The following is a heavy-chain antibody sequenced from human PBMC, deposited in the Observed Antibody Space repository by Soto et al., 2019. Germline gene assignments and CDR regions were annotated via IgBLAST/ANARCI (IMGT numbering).Heavy chain of an antibody. CDR3: ASGRVAGTSAFDI. CDR1: GGTFSSYA. Sequence: SVKVSCKDSGGTFSSYAIIRVRLDPGQGIEWMGGIIPIFGTANYAQKFQGRVTITADESTSTAYMELSSLRSEDTAVYYCASGRVAGTSAFDIWGQGTMVTVSS. CDR2: IIPIFGTA. V-gene: IGHV1-69*13. D-gene: IGHD6-19*01. J-gene: IGHJ3*02.